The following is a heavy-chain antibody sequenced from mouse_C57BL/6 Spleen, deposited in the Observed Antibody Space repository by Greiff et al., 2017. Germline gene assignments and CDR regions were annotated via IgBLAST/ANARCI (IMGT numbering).Heavy chain of an antibody. Sequence: EVQLQQSGTVLARPGASVKMSCKTSGYTFNSYWMHWVKQRPGQGLEWIGAIYPGNSDTSYNQKFKGKAKLTAVTSASTAYMELSSLTNEDSAVYYFTSPLTRTGYFDYWGQGTTLTVSS. CDR2: IYPGNSDT. J-gene: IGHJ2*01. V-gene: IGHV1-5*01. CDR3: TSPLTRTGYFDY. D-gene: IGHD4-1*01. CDR1: GYTFNSYW.